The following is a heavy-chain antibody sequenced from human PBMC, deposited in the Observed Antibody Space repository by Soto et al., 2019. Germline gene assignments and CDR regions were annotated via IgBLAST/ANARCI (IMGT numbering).Heavy chain of an antibody. J-gene: IGHJ4*02. D-gene: IGHD5-18*01. CDR2: IYYSGSI. V-gene: IGHV4-30-4*01. Sequence: QVQLQESGPGLVKPSQTLSLTCTVSGGSISSGDYYWSWLRQPPGKGLEWIGYIYYSGSIYYNPSLKSRVTISVDTSKNQFSLKLSSVTAADTAVYYCARVPGYSYGFDYWGQGTLVTVSS. CDR1: GGSISSGDYY. CDR3: ARVPGYSYGFDY.